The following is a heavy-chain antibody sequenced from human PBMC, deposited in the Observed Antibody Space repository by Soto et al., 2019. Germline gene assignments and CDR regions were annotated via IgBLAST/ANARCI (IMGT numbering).Heavy chain of an antibody. Sequence: QVQLVQSGAEVKKPGASVKVSCKASGYTFTSYYMHWVRQAPGQGLEWMGIINPSGGSTSYAQKFQGRVTMTRDTSTRTVYMELSSLRSEDTAVYYCAREVLIEAAGTGYNWFDPWGQGTLVTVSS. D-gene: IGHD6-13*01. CDR3: AREVLIEAAGTGYNWFDP. CDR1: GYTFTSYY. J-gene: IGHJ5*02. CDR2: INPSGGST. V-gene: IGHV1-46*03.